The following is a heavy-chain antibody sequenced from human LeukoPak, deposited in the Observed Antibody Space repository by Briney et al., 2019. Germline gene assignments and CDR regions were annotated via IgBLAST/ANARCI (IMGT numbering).Heavy chain of an antibody. J-gene: IGHJ4*02. CDR3: ARRVSSPGGMVTAIWNY. Sequence: SETLSLISAVYGGSFSGYYWSWIRQPPGKGLEWIGEIKHSESTNDNPSLKSRITISVETSKNQFSLKLSSLTAANTAVYYCARRVSSPGGMVTAIWNYWGQGTLVTVSS. D-gene: IGHD2-21*02. V-gene: IGHV4-34*01. CDR2: IKHSEST. CDR1: GGSFSGYY.